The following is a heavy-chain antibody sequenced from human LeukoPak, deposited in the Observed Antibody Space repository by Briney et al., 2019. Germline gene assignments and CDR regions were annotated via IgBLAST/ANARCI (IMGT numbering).Heavy chain of an antibody. Sequence: ASVKVSCKASGYTFTGYHMHWVRQAPGQGLEWMGRINPNSGDTNYAQEFQGRVAMTRDTSISTAFMELTRLRSDDTAVYYCARDCGHGTYYGMDVWGQGTTVTVSS. J-gene: IGHJ6*02. V-gene: IGHV1-2*06. CDR1: GYTFTGYH. CDR2: INPNSGDT. CDR3: ARDCGHGTYYGMDV. D-gene: IGHD2-21*01.